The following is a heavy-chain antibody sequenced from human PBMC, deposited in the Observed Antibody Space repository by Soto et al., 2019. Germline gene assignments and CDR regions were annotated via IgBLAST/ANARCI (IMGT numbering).Heavy chain of an antibody. CDR2: IYYSGST. Sequence: QVQLQESGPGLVKPSQTLSLTCTVSGGSISSGGYYWSWIRQHPGKGLEWIGYIYYSGSTYYNPSLKSRVTISVDTSKNQLSLKLSSVTAADTAVYYCARGRSRYGGNGDAFDIWGQGTMVTVSS. D-gene: IGHD2-15*01. V-gene: IGHV4-31*03. CDR1: GGSISSGGYY. J-gene: IGHJ3*02. CDR3: ARGRSRYGGNGDAFDI.